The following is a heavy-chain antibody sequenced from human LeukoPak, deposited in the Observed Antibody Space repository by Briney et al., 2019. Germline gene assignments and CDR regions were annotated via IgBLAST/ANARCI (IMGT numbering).Heavy chain of an antibody. CDR2: IKSKTDGGTT. J-gene: IGHJ4*02. CDR1: GFTFSNAW. CDR3: TTTYYYDSSGYYTRFDY. V-gene: IGHV3-15*01. D-gene: IGHD3-22*01. Sequence: GGSLRLSCAASGFTFSNAWMSWVRQAPGKGLEWVGRIKSKTDGGTTDYAAPVKGRFTISRDDSKNTLYLQMNSLKTEDTAVYCCTTTYYYDSSGYYTRFDYWGQGTLVTVSS.